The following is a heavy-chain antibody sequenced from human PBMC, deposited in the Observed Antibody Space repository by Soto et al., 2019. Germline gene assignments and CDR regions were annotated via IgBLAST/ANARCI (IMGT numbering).Heavy chain of an antibody. Sequence: QVQLVQSGAEVKKPGASVKVSGKASGYTFTTNGISWVRQAPGQGLEWMGWISAYNGNTNSAQKLQGRVTMTTDTSTSTAYMELRSLRSDDTAVYYCARDSVYCSGDSCYPFDYWGQGTLVTVSS. D-gene: IGHD2-15*01. V-gene: IGHV1-18*01. J-gene: IGHJ4*02. CDR2: ISAYNGNT. CDR3: ARDSVYCSGDSCYPFDY. CDR1: GYTFTTNG.